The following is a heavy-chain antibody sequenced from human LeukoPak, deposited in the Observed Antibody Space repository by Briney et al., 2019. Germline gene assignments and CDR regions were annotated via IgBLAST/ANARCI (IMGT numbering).Heavy chain of an antibody. Sequence: ASVKVSCKVSGCTLSDLSIHWVRQAPGKGLEYVGGSDPEDGETFHAQNFQGRVTMTEDTSIDTAYMELSSLRSEDTAVYYCVTDRARLFWYFDLWGRGTLVTVSS. CDR3: VTDRARLFWYFDL. CDR2: SDPEDGET. CDR1: GCTLSDLS. D-gene: IGHD2-21*02. V-gene: IGHV1-24*01. J-gene: IGHJ2*01.